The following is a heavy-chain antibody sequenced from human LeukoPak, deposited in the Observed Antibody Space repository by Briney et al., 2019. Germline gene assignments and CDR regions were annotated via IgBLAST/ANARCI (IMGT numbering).Heavy chain of an antibody. CDR3: ARGDSSGPDYYYYMDV. V-gene: IGHV1-69*13. CDR2: IIPIFGTA. CDR1: GGTFSSYA. D-gene: IGHD6-19*01. J-gene: IGHJ6*03. Sequence: SVKVSCKASGGTFSSYAISWVRQAPGQGLEWMGGIIPIFGTANYAQKFQGRVTITADESTSTAYMELSSLRSEDTAVYYCARGDSSGPDYYYYMDVWGKGTTVTISS.